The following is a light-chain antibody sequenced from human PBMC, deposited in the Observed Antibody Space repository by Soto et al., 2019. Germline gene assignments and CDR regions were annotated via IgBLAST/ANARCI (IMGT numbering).Light chain of an antibody. CDR3: QQYYSPPWT. J-gene: IGKJ1*01. CDR1: QSVLFSSNNKNY. V-gene: IGKV4-1*01. Sequence: EIVLTQSPGTLSLFPGEKATLSCRASQSVLFSSNNKNYLAWYQQKPGQSPKLLIYWASTRESGVPDRFSGSGSGTDFTLTISSLQAADVAVYFCQQYYSPPWTFGPGTKVDI. CDR2: WAS.